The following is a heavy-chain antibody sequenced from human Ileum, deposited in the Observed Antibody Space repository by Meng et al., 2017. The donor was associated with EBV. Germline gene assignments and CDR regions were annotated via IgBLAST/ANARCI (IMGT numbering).Heavy chain of an antibody. D-gene: IGHD5-12*01. CDR2: IYHSGST. CDR1: GGSISDNNR. J-gene: IGHJ4*02. V-gene: IGHV4-4*02. Sequence: QVQLQESGPGLVKPSGPLSLTCAVPGGSISDNNRWSWVRQPPGKGLEWIGTIYHSGSTTYNPSLKSRVTISVDKSNNQFSLRLSSVTAADTAVYYCARYSGYNIPFDYWGQGSLVTVAS. CDR3: ARYSGYNIPFDY.